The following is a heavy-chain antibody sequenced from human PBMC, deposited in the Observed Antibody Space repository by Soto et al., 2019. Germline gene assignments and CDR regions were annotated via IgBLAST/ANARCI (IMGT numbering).Heavy chain of an antibody. D-gene: IGHD1-20*01. J-gene: IGHJ4*02. CDR2: MKQDGSEK. V-gene: IGHV3-7*05. CDR1: RFTFGNYW. CDR3: ARLITPRVLDS. Sequence: EVQLVESGGGLVQPGGSLRLSCAASRFTFGNYWMSWVRQAPGKGLEWVANMKQDGSEKDYVGSVKGRFTISRDNAKNSLYLQMNSLTTEDTAVYYCARLITPRVLDSWGQGTLVTVSS.